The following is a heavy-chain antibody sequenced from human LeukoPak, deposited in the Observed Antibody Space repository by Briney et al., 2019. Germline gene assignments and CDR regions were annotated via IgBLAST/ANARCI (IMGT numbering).Heavy chain of an antibody. J-gene: IGHJ4*02. CDR1: GGSISSGGYY. D-gene: IGHD6-13*01. CDR3: ARSAFLVTAPGLYYFDY. V-gene: IGHV4-61*09. Sequence: NPSETLSLTCAVSGGSISSGGYYWSWIRQPAGKGLEWIGHIYNSGSTNYNPSLKGRVTMSVATSKNQFSLHLSSVTAADTAVYYCARSAFLVTAPGLYYFDYWGQGTLVAVSS. CDR2: IYNSGST.